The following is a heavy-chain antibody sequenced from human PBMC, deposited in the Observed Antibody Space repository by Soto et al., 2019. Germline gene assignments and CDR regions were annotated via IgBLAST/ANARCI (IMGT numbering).Heavy chain of an antibody. V-gene: IGHV4-59*01. J-gene: IGHJ6*03. CDR1: GGSIISYF. CDR3: ARGYCSGKNCYPSFYMDV. CDR2: IYYSGST. D-gene: IGHD2-15*01. Sequence: SETLSLTCTVSGGSIISYFWTWIRQPPWKGLEWIGYIYYSGSTNSNPSLKSRVTMSVDTSKNQFSLNLSSVTAADTAVYYCARGYCSGKNCYPSFYMDVWGKGTTVTVSS.